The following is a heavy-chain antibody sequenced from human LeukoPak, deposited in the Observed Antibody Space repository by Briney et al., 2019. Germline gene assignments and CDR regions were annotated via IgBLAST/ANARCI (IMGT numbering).Heavy chain of an antibody. V-gene: IGHV4-4*07. D-gene: IGHD3-10*01. CDR1: GASISAFH. CDR3: ARKDGDY. CDR2: IYSSGST. J-gene: IGHJ4*02. Sequence: ASETLSLTCTVSGASISAFHWTWFRQPAGKGLEWIGLIYSSGSTLFNPSLKSRVAMLVDLTKNQLSLKLTSVTAADTAMYYCARKDGDYWGRGTLVTVSS.